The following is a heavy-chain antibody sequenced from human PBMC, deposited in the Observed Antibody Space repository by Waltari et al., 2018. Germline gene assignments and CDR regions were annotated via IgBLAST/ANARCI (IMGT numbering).Heavy chain of an antibody. D-gene: IGHD2-15*01. Sequence: QLQLQQSGPGLVKPSESLSLTCGVPGDSLSENSWWGWVRQSPEKGLEWIGQIHRSGRTYYNPSLESRGSVSMDTSNNKFFLKLSSAIAADTAVYYCARDRGRGLYFDSWGQGTLVTVSP. CDR1: GDSLSENSW. CDR2: IHRSGRT. V-gene: IGHV4-4*02. CDR3: ARDRGRGLYFDS. J-gene: IGHJ4*02.